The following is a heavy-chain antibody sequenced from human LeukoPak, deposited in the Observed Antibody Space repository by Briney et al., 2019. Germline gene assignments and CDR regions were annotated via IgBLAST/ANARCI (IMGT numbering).Heavy chain of an antibody. D-gene: IGHD2-2*01. J-gene: IGHJ4*02. CDR2: MNPNSANT. V-gene: IGHV1-8*02. CDR3: ARAIRYQLLSDY. Sequence: ASVRVSCKTYGYPFSTHDINWLRQAAGQGLEWMGWMNPNSANTGFAQKFQGRAAITRDTSTATAYLELSGLTSEDTAVYYCARAIRYQLLSDYWGQGTLVTVSS. CDR1: GYPFSTHD.